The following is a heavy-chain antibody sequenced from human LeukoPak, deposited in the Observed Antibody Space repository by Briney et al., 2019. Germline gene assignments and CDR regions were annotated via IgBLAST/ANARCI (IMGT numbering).Heavy chain of an antibody. CDR1: GFTFSSYA. CDR2: ISGSGGST. Sequence: GFLRLSCAASGFTFSSYAMGWVRQAPGKGLEWVSAISGSGGSTYYADSVKGRFTISRDNSKNTLYLQMNSLRAEVTAVYYCAKWQGDYDFWSGYDAFDIWGQGTMVTVSS. V-gene: IGHV3-23*01. J-gene: IGHJ3*02. D-gene: IGHD3-3*01. CDR3: AKWQGDYDFWSGYDAFDI.